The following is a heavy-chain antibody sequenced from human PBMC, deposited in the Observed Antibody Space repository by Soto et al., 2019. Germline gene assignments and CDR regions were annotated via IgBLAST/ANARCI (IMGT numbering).Heavy chain of an antibody. CDR1: GGSISSYY. D-gene: IGHD3-22*01. Sequence: SETLSLTCTVSGGSISSYYWSWIRQPPGKGLEWIGYIYYSGSTNYNPSLKSRVTISVDTSKNQFSLKLSFVTAADTAVYYCARQRELTRPHINYYDSSGYSVYFDYWGQGTLVTVSS. V-gene: IGHV4-59*08. CDR2: IYYSGST. J-gene: IGHJ4*02. CDR3: ARQRELTRPHINYYDSSGYSVYFDY.